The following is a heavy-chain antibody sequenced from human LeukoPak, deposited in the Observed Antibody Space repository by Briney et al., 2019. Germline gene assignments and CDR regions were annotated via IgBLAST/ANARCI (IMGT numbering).Heavy chain of an antibody. Sequence: SETLSLTCTASGGSISSGSYYWSWIRQPAGRGLEWIGRIYTSGGTNYNPSLKSRVTISVDTSKNQFSLKLSSVTAADTAVYYCARGSRARKKNMVRGVMSYWFDPWGQGTLVTVSS. CDR2: IYTSGGT. J-gene: IGHJ5*02. CDR3: ARGSRARKKNMVRGVMSYWFDP. CDR1: GGSISSGSYY. V-gene: IGHV4-61*02. D-gene: IGHD3-10*01.